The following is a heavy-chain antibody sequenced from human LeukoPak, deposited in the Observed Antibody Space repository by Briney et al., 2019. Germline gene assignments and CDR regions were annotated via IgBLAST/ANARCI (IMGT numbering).Heavy chain of an antibody. Sequence: GGSLGLSCAASGFTVSSNYMTWVRQAPGKGLEWVSGISPSGDIKYYVDSVKGRFTVSRDNSKNTLYLQINSLRDEDTAVYYCAKDDAWLQYNDWGQGTLVTVSS. J-gene: IGHJ4*02. CDR3: AKDDAWLQYND. V-gene: IGHV3-23*01. D-gene: IGHD5-24*01. CDR2: ISPSGDIK. CDR1: GFTVSSNY.